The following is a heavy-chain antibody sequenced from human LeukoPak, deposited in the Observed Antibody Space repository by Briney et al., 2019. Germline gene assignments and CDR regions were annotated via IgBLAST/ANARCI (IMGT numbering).Heavy chain of an antibody. CDR2: IYYSGST. V-gene: IGHV4-59*01. CDR1: GGSISSYY. J-gene: IGHJ4*02. D-gene: IGHD3-22*01. CDR3: ARARLSRRYDSSGYYYEGGYFDY. Sequence: SETLSLTCTVSGGSISSYYWSWIRQPPGKGLEWIGYIYYSGSTNYNPSLKSRVTISVDTSKNQFSLKLSSVTAADTAVYYCARARLSRRYDSSGYYYEGGYFDYWGQGTLVTVYS.